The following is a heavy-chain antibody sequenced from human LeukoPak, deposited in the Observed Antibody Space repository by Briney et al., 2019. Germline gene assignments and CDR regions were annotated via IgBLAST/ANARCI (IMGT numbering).Heavy chain of an antibody. V-gene: IGHV4-34*01. J-gene: IGHJ4*02. D-gene: IGHD3-3*01. CDR3: ARGRYYDFWSGYYIPHFDY. Sequence: SETLSLTCAVYGGSFSGYHWSWIRQPPGKGLEWIGEINHSGSTNYNPSLKSRVTISVDTSKNQFSLKLSSVTAADTAVYYCARGRYYDFWSGYYIPHFDYWGQGTLVTVSS. CDR1: GGSFSGYH. CDR2: INHSGST.